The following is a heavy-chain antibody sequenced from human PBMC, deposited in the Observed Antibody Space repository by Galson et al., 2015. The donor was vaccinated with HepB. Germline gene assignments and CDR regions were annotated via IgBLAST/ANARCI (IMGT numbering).Heavy chain of an antibody. Sequence: SLRLSCAASGFTVSSNYMSWVRQAPGKGLEWVSVIYSGGSTYYADSVKGRFTISRDNSKNTLYLQMNSLRAEDTAVYYCARDSAVPGHYGMDVWGQGTTVTVSS. CDR1: GFTVSSNY. CDR2: IYSGGST. V-gene: IGHV3-53*01. D-gene: IGHD2-2*01. J-gene: IGHJ6*02. CDR3: ARDSAVPGHYGMDV.